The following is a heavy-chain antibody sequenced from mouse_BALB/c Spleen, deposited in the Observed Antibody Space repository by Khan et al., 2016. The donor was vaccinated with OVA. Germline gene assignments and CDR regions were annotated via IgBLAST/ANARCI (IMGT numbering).Heavy chain of an antibody. Sequence: DLVKPGASVKLSCKASGYTFTSYWTNWIKQRPGQGLEWIGHLSPGSGSPYYNEVFTVKATLTVDTFSSTAFIQLSSLLSEDSSVFFGARSNYYGSSIYAMGFWGQGASGTVSS. CDR3: ARSNYYGSSIYAMGF. J-gene: IGHJ4*01. D-gene: IGHD1-1*01. V-gene: IGHV1S41*01. CDR1: GYTFTSYW. CDR2: LSPGSGSP.